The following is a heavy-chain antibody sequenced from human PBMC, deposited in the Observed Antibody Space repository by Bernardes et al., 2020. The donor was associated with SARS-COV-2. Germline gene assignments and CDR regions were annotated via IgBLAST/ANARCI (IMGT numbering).Heavy chain of an antibody. Sequence: SETLSLPCPFFVGSIAISSSYWGWIRQPPGTGLDWFGIIYYLGSPYYTPSLKSRVPISVDTSKNQFSLKLSSVTAADTAVYYCARGGSRATWIQLWFSPPFDYWGQGTLVTVSS. CDR3: ARGGSRATWIQLWFSPPFDY. CDR2: IYYLGSP. J-gene: IGHJ4*02. V-gene: IGHV4-39*01. D-gene: IGHD5-18*01. CDR1: VGSIAISSSY.